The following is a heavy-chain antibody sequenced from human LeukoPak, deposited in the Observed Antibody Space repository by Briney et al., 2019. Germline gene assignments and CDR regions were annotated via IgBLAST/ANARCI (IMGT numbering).Heavy chain of an antibody. CDR2: ISAYNGKK. V-gene: IGHV1-18*01. Sequence: ASVTVSCKASGYTFTSYGISWVRQAPGQGLEWMGCISAYNGKKNYAWKLQGRVTMTTDTSTSTAYMEMRSLRADDTAVYYCAKGRAQGILGWGTSHSGYNYYYGMDVWGQGTTVTVSS. J-gene: IGHJ6*02. CDR1: GYTFTSYG. D-gene: IGHD1-14*01. CDR3: AKGRAQGILGWGTSHSGYNYYYGMDV.